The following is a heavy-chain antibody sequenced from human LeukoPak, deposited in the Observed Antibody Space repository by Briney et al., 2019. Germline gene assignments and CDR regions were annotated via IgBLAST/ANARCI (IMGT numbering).Heavy chain of an antibody. CDR1: GGTFSSYA. J-gene: IGHJ6*03. CDR3: ASGPYSSSSRLYYYYYMDV. D-gene: IGHD6-6*01. Sequence: GASVKVSCKASGGTFSSYAISWVRQAPGQRLEWMGGIIPIFGTANYAQKFQGRVTITTDESTSTAYMELSSLRSEDTAVYYCASGPYSSSSRLYYYYYMDVWGKGTTVTVSS. CDR2: IIPIFGTA. V-gene: IGHV1-69*05.